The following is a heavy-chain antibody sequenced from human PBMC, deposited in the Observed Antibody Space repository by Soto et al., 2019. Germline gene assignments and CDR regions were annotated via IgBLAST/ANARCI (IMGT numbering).Heavy chain of an antibody. CDR2: ISYDGSNK. D-gene: IGHD5-18*01. Sequence: PGGSLRLSCAASGFTLSSYGMHWVRQAPGKGLEWVAVISYDGSNKYCADSVKGRFTISRDNSKNTLYLQMNSLRAEDTAVCYCVKDFANTAMFTSHWGQGALVTVSS. CDR1: GFTLSSYG. CDR3: VKDFANTAMFTSH. J-gene: IGHJ4*02. V-gene: IGHV3-30*18.